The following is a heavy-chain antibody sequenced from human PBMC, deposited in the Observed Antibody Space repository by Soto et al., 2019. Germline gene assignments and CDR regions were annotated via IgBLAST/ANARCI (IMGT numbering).Heavy chain of an antibody. CDR3: ARGRTDYGDYVEAYYYGMDV. CDR2: IYPGDSDT. J-gene: IGHJ6*02. D-gene: IGHD4-17*01. Sequence: GESLKISCKGSEYSFTSYWIGWGRQMPGKGLEWMGIIYPGDSDTRYSPSFQGQVTISADKSISTAYLQWSSLKASDTAMYYCARGRTDYGDYVEAYYYGMDVWGQGTTVTVSS. V-gene: IGHV5-51*01. CDR1: EYSFTSYW.